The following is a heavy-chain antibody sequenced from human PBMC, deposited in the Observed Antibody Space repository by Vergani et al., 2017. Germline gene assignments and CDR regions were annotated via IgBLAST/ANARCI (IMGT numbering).Heavy chain of an antibody. CDR2: IDEYGNRA. Sequence: EVQLVESGGGSVQSGGSLRLSCVASGFSFNTYWMPWVRQVPGKGLMWVARIDEYGNRATYGDFETGRFTISRDNAKNTVFLQMNNLRADDAGVYYCVRTEXCTGIACNTRFDSWGQGALVTVSS. V-gene: IGHV3-74*03. CDR3: VRTEXCTGIACNTRFDS. D-gene: IGHD2-8*02. J-gene: IGHJ5*01. CDR1: GFSFNTYW.